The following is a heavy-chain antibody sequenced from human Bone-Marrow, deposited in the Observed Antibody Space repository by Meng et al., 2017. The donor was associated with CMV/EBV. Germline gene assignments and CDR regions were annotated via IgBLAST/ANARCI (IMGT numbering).Heavy chain of an antibody. CDR2: ISAYNGNT. V-gene: IGHV1-18*01. J-gene: IGHJ4*02. D-gene: IGHD5-18*01. CDR1: GYTFASYG. Sequence: ASLNLSCKASGYTFASYGISWVRQARGQGLEWMGWISAYNGNTNYAQKLQGRVTMTTDTSTSTAYMELRSLRSDDTAVYYCAREGVQLWYYWGQGTLVTVSS. CDR3: AREGVQLWYY.